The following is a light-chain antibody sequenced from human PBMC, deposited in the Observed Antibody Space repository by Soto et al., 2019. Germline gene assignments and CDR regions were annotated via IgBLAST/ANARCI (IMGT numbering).Light chain of an antibody. Sequence: DIQMTQSPSTLSASVGDRVTITCRASQSINSWLAWYQQEPGKAPNLLIYKASNLQSGVPSRFSGSGSGTEFTLTISSLQPDDFAIYYCQQFNSYPLTFGGGTKVEIK. J-gene: IGKJ4*01. V-gene: IGKV1-5*03. CDR3: QQFNSYPLT. CDR1: QSINSW. CDR2: KAS.